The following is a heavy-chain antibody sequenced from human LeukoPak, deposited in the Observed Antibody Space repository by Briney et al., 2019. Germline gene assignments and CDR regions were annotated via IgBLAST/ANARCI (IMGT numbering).Heavy chain of an antibody. V-gene: IGHV1-8*01. J-gene: IGHJ4*02. CDR2: MNPNSGNT. CDR3: ATGGSYYNY. Sequence: ASVKVSCKASGYTFTSYDINWVRQATGQGLEWMGWMNPNSGNTGYAQKFQGRVTMTEDTSTDTAYMELSSLRSEDTAVYYCATGGSYYNYWGQGTLVTVSS. CDR1: GYTFTSYD. D-gene: IGHD1-26*01.